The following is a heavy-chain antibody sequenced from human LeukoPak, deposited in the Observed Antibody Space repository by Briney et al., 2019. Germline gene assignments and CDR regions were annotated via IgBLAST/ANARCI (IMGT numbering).Heavy chain of an antibody. CDR2: IKQDVSEM. CDR3: ARNTGNVGYGYY. Sequence: GGSLRLSCAASGFTPRDYWITWVRQAPGKGLEWVANIKQDVSEMYYVDSVKGRFTISRDNANNSLSLQMKSLRAEDTAVYYCARNTGNVGYGYYWGQGTLVTVSS. D-gene: IGHD1-14*01. J-gene: IGHJ4*02. V-gene: IGHV3-7*01. CDR1: GFTPRDYW.